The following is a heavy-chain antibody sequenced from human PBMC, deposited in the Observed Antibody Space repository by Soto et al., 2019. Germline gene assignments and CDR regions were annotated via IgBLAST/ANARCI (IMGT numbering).Heavy chain of an antibody. D-gene: IGHD2-2*01. CDR3: SKAGYCVSTSCYFPFDY. V-gene: IGHV3-23*01. Sequence: EVQLLESGGGLVQPGGSLRLSCAASEFTFSTHAMTWVRQAPGKGLEWVSSISGSGGSTYYADSVKGRFTISRDNAKNTLYLQMNSRRAEDAAVYSCSKAGYCVSTSCYFPFDYWGQGTLVTVSS. CDR1: EFTFSTHA. J-gene: IGHJ4*02. CDR2: ISGSGGST.